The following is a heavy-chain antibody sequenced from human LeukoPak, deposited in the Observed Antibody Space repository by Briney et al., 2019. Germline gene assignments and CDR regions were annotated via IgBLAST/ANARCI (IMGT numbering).Heavy chain of an antibody. CDR2: ISDVVGST. CDR3: AKRGVVIRVILVGFHKEAYYFDS. J-gene: IGHJ4*02. D-gene: IGHD3-22*01. CDR1: GLTLSNYG. V-gene: IGHV3-23*01. Sequence: PGGSLRLSCAVSGLTLSNYGMTWVRQGPGKGREWVAGISDVVGSTNYAESVKGRFTISRDNPKNTLYLPMNSLRAEDTAVYFCAKRGVVIRVILVGFHKEAYYFDSRGQGALVTVSS.